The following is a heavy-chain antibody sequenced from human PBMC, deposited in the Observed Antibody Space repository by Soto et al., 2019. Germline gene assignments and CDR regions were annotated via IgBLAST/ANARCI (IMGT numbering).Heavy chain of an antibody. Sequence: QLQLQESGPGLVKPSETLSLTCTVSGGSISSSSYYWGWIRQPPGKGLEWIGSIYYSGSTYYNPSLKSRVTISVDTSKNQFSLKLSSVTAAHTAVYYCARQDIVLMVYANDYWGQGTLVTVSS. D-gene: IGHD2-8*01. V-gene: IGHV4-39*01. CDR3: ARQDIVLMVYANDY. J-gene: IGHJ4*02. CDR2: IYYSGST. CDR1: GGSISSSSYY.